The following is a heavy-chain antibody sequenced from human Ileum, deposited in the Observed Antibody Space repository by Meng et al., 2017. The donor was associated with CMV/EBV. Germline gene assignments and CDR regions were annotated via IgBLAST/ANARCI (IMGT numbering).Heavy chain of an antibody. V-gene: IGHV6-1*01. J-gene: IGHJ4*02. Sequence: QVQLKQSGPVLVKPSHTLSPTCAISGDSVPGKSVAWNWIRQAPARGLEWLGRTYYRSRWYNDYAESVKSRITINPDTSTNQFSLDLSSVTPEDTAIYYCARGESSSLDYWGQGTLVTVSS. CDR2: TYYRSRWYN. CDR3: ARGESSSLDY. D-gene: IGHD6-13*01. CDR1: GDSVPGKSVA.